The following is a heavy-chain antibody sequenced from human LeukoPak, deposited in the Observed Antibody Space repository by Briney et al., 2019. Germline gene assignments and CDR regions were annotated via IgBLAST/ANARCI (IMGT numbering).Heavy chain of an antibody. CDR2: ITGSGGGT. CDR3: ARGLGSYQ. J-gene: IGHJ4*02. CDR1: GFTFSDYY. D-gene: IGHD1-26*01. V-gene: IGHV3-11*01. Sequence: PGGSLRLSCAASGFTFSDYYMSWIRQAPGKGPEWVSSITGSGGGTSYADSVKGRFTISRDNSKSTLYLQLNSLRAEDTAVYYCARGLGSYQWGQGTLVTVSS.